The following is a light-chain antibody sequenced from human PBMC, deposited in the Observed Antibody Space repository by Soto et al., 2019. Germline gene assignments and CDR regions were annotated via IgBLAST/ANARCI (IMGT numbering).Light chain of an antibody. V-gene: IGLV2-8*01. J-gene: IGLJ3*02. Sequence: QSALTQPPSASGSPGQSVTISCTGTSSDVGDYNYVSWYQQYPGKAPKLMIYEVSKRPSGVPDRFSGSKSGNTASLTVFGLQAEDEADYYCSSYAGSNNWVFGGGTKLTVL. CDR2: EVS. CDR1: SSDVGDYNY. CDR3: SSYAGSNNWV.